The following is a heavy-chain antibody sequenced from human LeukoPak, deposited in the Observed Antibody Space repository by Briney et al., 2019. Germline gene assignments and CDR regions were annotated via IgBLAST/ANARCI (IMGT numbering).Heavy chain of an antibody. J-gene: IGHJ4*02. CDR3: AKFYYGSGGPFDY. Sequence: PGGSLRLSCAASGFTFSDYYMSWIRQAPGKGLEWVSAISGSGGSTYYADSVKGRSTISRDNSKNTLYLQMNSLRAEDTAVYYCAKFYYGSGGPFDYWGQGTLVTVPS. CDR2: ISGSGGST. V-gene: IGHV3-23*01. D-gene: IGHD3-10*01. CDR1: GFTFSDYY.